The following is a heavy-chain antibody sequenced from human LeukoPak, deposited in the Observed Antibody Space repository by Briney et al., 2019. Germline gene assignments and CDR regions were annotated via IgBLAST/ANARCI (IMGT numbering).Heavy chain of an antibody. V-gene: IGHV1-24*01. CDR3: ATAVYYDSSGYQYHFDY. Sequence: ASVKVSCKVSGYTLTELSMHWVRQAPGKGLEWMGGFDPEDGETIYAQKFQGRVTMTEDTSTDTAYMELSSLRSEDTAVYYCATAVYYDSSGYQYHFDYWGQGTLVTVSS. J-gene: IGHJ4*02. CDR1: GYTLTELS. D-gene: IGHD3-22*01. CDR2: FDPEDGET.